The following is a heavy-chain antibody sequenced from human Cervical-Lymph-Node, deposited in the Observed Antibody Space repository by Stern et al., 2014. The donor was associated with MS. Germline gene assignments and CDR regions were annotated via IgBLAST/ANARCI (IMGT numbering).Heavy chain of an antibody. CDR2: IDSGSRIL. CDR1: GFTFSTYI. J-gene: IGHJ4*02. Sequence: EVQLEESGGGLVPPGGSLRLSCAASGFTFSTYIMNWVRPAPGKGLEWVSYIDSGSRILYYADLVKGRFTISRDNAKNALYLAMNSLRYEVTAVYYFVRGRSCRFDYWGQGTLVTVTP. CDR3: VRGRSCRFDY. D-gene: IGHD2-15*01. V-gene: IGHV3-48*02.